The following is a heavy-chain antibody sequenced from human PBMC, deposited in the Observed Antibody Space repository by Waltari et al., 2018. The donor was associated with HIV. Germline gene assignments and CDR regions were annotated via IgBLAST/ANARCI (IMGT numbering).Heavy chain of an antibody. Sequence: QVQLVQSGAEVKKPGASLMISCKASGYKFGGQYRHWVRQAPGKGPEGMGWINPNSGGINYAEKFQGRVTMTSDTSTDTAYLGLNSLTSDDTAVYYCVREFRTDPGDYGGEWGPGTLVTVSS. CDR3: VREFRTDPGDYGGE. J-gene: IGHJ4*02. V-gene: IGHV1-2*02. CDR1: GYKFGGQY. D-gene: IGHD4-17*01. CDR2: INPNSGGI.